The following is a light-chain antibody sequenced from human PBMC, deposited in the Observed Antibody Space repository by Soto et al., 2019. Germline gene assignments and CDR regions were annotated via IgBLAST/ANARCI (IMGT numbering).Light chain of an antibody. CDR2: PAS. V-gene: IGKV3-15*01. CDR1: QSVSNN. J-gene: IGKJ2*01. CDR3: QQSNRWPYT. Sequence: EVVLTQSPATLSVSPGERATLSCRASQSVSNNLAWYQQKPGQAPRLLIYPASSKTTAVPARFSGSGSGTEFTLTISSLQSEDFAIYYCQQSNRWPYTFGQGTKLEIK.